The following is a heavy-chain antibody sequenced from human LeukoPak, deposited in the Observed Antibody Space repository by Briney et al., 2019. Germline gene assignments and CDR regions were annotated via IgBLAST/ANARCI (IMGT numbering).Heavy chain of an antibody. V-gene: IGHV4-59*11. CDR3: ARVQIVSPTIRFDP. J-gene: IGHJ5*02. CDR2: IHYSGRT. Sequence: PSETLSLTCTVSGDSIITHQWSWIRQPPGKGLEWIGYIHYSGRTNYHPSLKSRVTISIDTSKNQFSLNMNAVTSMDTAVYYCARVQIVSPTIRFDPWGQGTLVAVSS. CDR1: GDSIITHQ. D-gene: IGHD2-2*02.